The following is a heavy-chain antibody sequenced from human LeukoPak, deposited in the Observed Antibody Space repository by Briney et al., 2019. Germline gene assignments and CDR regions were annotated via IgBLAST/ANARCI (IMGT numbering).Heavy chain of an antibody. J-gene: IGHJ3*02. CDR2: INHSGST. CDR1: GGSFSGYY. Sequence: SETLSLTCAVYGGSFSGYYWSWIRQPPGKGLEWIEEINHSGSTKYNPSLKSRVTISVDTSKNQFSLKLSSVTAADTAVYYCARYCSSTSCPGGAFDIWGQGTMVTVSS. CDR3: ARYCSSTSCPGGAFDI. D-gene: IGHD2-2*01. V-gene: IGHV4-34*01.